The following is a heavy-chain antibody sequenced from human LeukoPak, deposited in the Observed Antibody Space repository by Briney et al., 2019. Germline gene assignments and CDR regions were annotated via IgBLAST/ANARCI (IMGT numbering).Heavy chain of an antibody. V-gene: IGHV3-33*06. CDR3: AKDLKWGKYGGYDY. J-gene: IGHJ4*02. CDR2: IWYDGSNK. CDR1: GFTFSSYG. Sequence: PGGXXRLSCAASGFTFSSYGMNWARQAPGKGLEWVAVIWYDGSNKNYADYVKGRFTMSRDNSKNTLYLQMNTLRAEDTAVYYCAKDLKWGKYGGYDYWGQGTLVTVSS. D-gene: IGHD4-17*01.